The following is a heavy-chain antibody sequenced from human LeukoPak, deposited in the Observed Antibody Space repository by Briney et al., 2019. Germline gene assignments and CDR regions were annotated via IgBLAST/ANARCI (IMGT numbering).Heavy chain of an antibody. D-gene: IGHD3-3*01. CDR2: IYHSGST. Sequence: PSETLSLTCTVSGYSISSGYYWGWIRQPPGKGLEWIGSIYHSGSTYYNPSLKSRVTISVDTSKNQFSLKLSSVTAADTAVYYCASHGSRALEWFRWGQGTLVTVSS. J-gene: IGHJ4*02. CDR3: ASHGSRALEWFR. V-gene: IGHV4-38-2*02. CDR1: GYSISSGYY.